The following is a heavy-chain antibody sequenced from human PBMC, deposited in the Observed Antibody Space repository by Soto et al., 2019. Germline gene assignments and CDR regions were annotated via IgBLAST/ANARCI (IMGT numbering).Heavy chain of an antibody. V-gene: IGHV5-51*01. J-gene: IGHJ4*02. CDR1: GYSFTSYW. Sequence: ESLKISCKGAGYSFTSYWIGWVRQMPGKGLEWMGIIYPGDSDTRYSPSFQGQVTISADKSISTAYLQWSSLKASDTAMYYCAREVVAATPGFDYWGQGTLVTVSS. CDR2: IYPGDSDT. D-gene: IGHD2-15*01. CDR3: AREVVAATPGFDY.